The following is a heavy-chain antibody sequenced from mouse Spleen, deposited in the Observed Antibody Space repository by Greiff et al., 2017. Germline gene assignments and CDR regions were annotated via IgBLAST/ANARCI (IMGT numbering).Heavy chain of an antibody. CDR1: GYTFTSYW. V-gene: IGHV1-5*01. CDR2: IYPGNSDT. CDR3: TRSITTVVEGDY. J-gene: IGHJ2*01. Sequence: VQLQQSGTVLARPGASVKMSCKTSGYTFTSYWMHWVKQRPGQGLEWIGAIYPGNSDTSYNQKFKGKAKLTAVTSASTAYMELSSLTNEDSAVYYCTRSITTVVEGDYWGQGTTLTVSS. D-gene: IGHD1-1*01.